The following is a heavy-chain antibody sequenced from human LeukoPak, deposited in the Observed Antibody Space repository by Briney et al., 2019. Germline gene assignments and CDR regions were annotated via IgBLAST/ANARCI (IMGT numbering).Heavy chain of an antibody. V-gene: IGHV3-7*01. D-gene: IGHD5-18*01. CDR2: IKKDGSEK. CDR3: ARHLSGVTGYTYGRGIDY. J-gene: IGHJ4*02. CDR1: GFTFSNAW. Sequence: GGSLRLSCAASGFTFSNAWMSWVRQAPGKGLEWVANIKKDGSEKYYVDSVKGRFTISRDSAKTSLYLQMISLRAEDTAVYYCARHLSGVTGYTYGRGIDYWGQGTLVTVSS.